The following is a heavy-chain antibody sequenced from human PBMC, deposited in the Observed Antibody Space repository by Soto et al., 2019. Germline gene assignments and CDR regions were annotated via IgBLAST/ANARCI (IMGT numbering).Heavy chain of an antibody. D-gene: IGHD2-2*01. CDR3: AKEIGYCSSTSCEGWFDP. V-gene: IGHV3-30*18. CDR1: GFTFSSYG. Sequence: GGSRRLSFAASGFTFSSYGMHWGGQAPGKGLEWVAVISYGGSNNYYAASVKGRFTISRDNSKNTLYLQMNSLRAEDTAVYYCAKEIGYCSSTSCEGWFDPWGQGTLVTVSS. CDR2: ISYGGSNN. J-gene: IGHJ5*02.